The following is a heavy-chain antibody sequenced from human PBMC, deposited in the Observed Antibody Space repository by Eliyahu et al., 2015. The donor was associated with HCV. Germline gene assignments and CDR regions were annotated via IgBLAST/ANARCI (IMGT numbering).Heavy chain of an antibody. V-gene: IGHV3-21*01. J-gene: IGHJ3*02. CDR1: GFTXXXYS. CDR3: ARFGIAARRDAFDI. CDR2: ISSSSSYI. Sequence: EVQLVESGGGLVKPGGSLRLSCAAXGFTXXXYSMNWVRQAPGKGLXWVSSISSSSSYIYYADSVKGRFTISRDNAKNSLYLQMNSLRAEDTAVYYCARFGIAARRDAFDIWGQGTMVTVSS. D-gene: IGHD6-6*01.